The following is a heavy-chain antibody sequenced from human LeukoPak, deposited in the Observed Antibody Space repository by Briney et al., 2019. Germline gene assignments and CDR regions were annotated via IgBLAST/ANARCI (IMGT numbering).Heavy chain of an antibody. V-gene: IGHV4-39*01. CDR2: IYYSGST. D-gene: IGHD2-21*02. Sequence: PSETLSLTRSVSGGSISNSHYYWGWIRLPPGKGMEWIGTIYYSGSTNYNPSLKSRLTISVHTSKNQFSMKLSSVTAADTAVYYCARGGQPLLGNWFDPWGRGTLVTVSS. J-gene: IGHJ5*02. CDR1: GGSISNSHYY. CDR3: ARGGQPLLGNWFDP.